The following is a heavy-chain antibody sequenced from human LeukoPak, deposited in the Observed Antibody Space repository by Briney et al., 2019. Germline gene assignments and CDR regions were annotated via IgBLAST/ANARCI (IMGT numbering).Heavy chain of an antibody. CDR3: AGGGWYPKWGAFDP. V-gene: IGHV1-69*13. CDR1: GGTFSSYA. Sequence: GASVKVSCKASGGTFSSYAISWVRQAPGQGLEWMGGIIPIFGTANYAQKFQGRVTITADESTSTAYMELSSLRSEDTAVYYCAGGGWYPKWGAFDPWGQGTLVTVSS. J-gene: IGHJ5*02. CDR2: IIPIFGTA. D-gene: IGHD6-19*01.